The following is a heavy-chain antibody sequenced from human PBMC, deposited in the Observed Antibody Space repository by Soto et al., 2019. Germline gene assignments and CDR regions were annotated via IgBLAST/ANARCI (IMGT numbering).Heavy chain of an antibody. CDR3: ARGEDPSRRGEDSLFDY. CDR1: GGSFSGYY. J-gene: IGHJ4*02. CDR2: INHSGST. V-gene: IGHV4-34*01. D-gene: IGHD2-21*01. Sequence: SETLSLTCAVYGGSFSGYYWSWIRQPPGKGLEWIGEINHSGSTNYNPSLKSRVTISVDTSKNQFSLKLSSVTAADTAVYYCARGEDPSRRGEDSLFDYWGQGTLVTVSS.